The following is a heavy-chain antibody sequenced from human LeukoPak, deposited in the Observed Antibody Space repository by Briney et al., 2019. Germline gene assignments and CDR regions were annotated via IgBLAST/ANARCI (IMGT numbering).Heavy chain of an antibody. J-gene: IGHJ4*02. CDR2: ISDNGGRS. CDR1: GFTFSNYA. Sequence: GGSLRLSCAASGFTFSNYAMGWVRQAPGKGLEWVSAISDNGGRSFYADSMKGRFTISRDNSKNTLYLQMNSLRAEDTAVYYCATRYYFDYWGQGALVTVSS. V-gene: IGHV3-23*01. CDR3: ATRYYFDY.